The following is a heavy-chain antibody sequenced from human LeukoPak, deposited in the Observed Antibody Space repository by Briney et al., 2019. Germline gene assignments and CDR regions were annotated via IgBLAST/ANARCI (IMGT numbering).Heavy chain of an antibody. J-gene: IGHJ3*02. V-gene: IGHV4-34*01. CDR2: INHSGST. D-gene: IGHD1-26*01. CDR1: GGSFSGYY. Sequence: SETLSLTCAVYGGSFSGYYWSWIRQPPGKGLEWIGEINHSGSTNYNPSLKSRVTISVDTSKNQFSLKLSSVTAADTAVYYCARGRVGATADIWGQGTMVTASS. CDR3: ARGRVGATADI.